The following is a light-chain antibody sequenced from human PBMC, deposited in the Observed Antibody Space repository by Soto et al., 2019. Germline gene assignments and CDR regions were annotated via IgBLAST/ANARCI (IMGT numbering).Light chain of an antibody. CDR2: DTS. CDR1: YSNIGIND. V-gene: IGLV1-44*01. J-gene: IGLJ2*01. CDR3: AAWDDGLNGPA. Sequence: QSVLTQPPSASGTPGQRVTVSCSGTYSNIGINDVHWYRQLSGTAPQILIYDTSQRATGVPDRFSGSRSGTSASLVISGLQTEDEADYHCAAWDDGLNGPAFGGGTKVTVL.